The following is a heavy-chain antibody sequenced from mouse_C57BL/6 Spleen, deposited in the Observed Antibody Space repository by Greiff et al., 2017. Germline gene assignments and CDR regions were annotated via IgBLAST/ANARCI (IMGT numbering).Heavy chain of an antibody. J-gene: IGHJ3*01. CDR1: GYTFTSYW. CDR3: TKGPYGSGFAY. V-gene: IGHV1-5*01. D-gene: IGHD1-1*01. Sequence: EVKLVESGPELARPGASVKMSCKTSGYTFTSYWMHWVKQRPGQGLEWIGAIYPGNSDTSYNQKFKGKAKLTAVTSASTAYMELSSLTNEDSAVYYCTKGPYGSGFAYWGQGTLVTVSA. CDR2: IYPGNSDT.